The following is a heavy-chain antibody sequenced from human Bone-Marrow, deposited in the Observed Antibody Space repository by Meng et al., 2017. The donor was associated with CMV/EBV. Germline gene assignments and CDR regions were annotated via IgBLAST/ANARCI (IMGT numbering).Heavy chain of an antibody. CDR1: GFTFSSYA. V-gene: IGHV3-30*09. J-gene: IGHJ4*02. CDR3: ARVVKRGSGYYFDY. Sequence: GGSLRLSCAASGFTFSSYAMHWVRQAPGKGLEWVAVISCDGSNKYYADSVKGRFAISRDNSKNTLYLQMNSLRAEDTAVYYCARVVKRGSGYYFDYWGQGTLVTVSS. D-gene: IGHD3-10*01. CDR2: ISCDGSNK.